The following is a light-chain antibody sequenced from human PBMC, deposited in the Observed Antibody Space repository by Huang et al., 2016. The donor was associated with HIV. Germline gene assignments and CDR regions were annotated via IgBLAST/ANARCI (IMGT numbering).Light chain of an antibody. CDR2: LGS. J-gene: IGKJ3*01. V-gene: IGKV2-28*01. CDR1: QSLLHSNGYNC. Sequence: DIVMTQSPLSLPVTPGEPASISCRSSQSLLHSNGYNCLYWYLQKPGQSPQLLIYLGSNRASGVPDRFSGSGAGTDFTLKISRVEAEDVGVYYCMQDLQTLCTFGPGTKVDIK. CDR3: MQDLQTLCT.